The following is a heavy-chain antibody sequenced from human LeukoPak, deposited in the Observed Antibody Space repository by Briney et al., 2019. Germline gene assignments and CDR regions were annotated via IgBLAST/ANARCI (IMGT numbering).Heavy chain of an antibody. J-gene: IGHJ5*02. D-gene: IGHD3-10*01. CDR2: INPDTGGT. CDR3: ARSPYDSGSYVSAP. Sequence: ASVKVSCKASGSFTGEYVHWVRQAPGQGFEWLGWINPDTGGTNFAQKFQGRVTMAGDTSISTAYMELSRLTSDDTAVYYCARSPYDSGSYVSAPWGQGTQVTVSS. CDR1: GSFTGEY. V-gene: IGHV1-2*02.